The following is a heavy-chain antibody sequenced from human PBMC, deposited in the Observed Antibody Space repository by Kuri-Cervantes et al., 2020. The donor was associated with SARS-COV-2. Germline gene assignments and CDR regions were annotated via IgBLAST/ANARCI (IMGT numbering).Heavy chain of an antibody. J-gene: IGHJ4*02. V-gene: IGHV3-21*01. Sequence: GESLKISCAASGFSFSAYSMNWVRQTPGKGLQWVSSISSSGGHIYYADSMKGRFIISRDNARNSLYLQMHGLRAEDTAIYYCARDLGSGWPHFDYWGQGTLVTVSS. CDR2: ISSSGGHI. D-gene: IGHD6-25*01. CDR1: GFSFSAYS. CDR3: ARDLGSGWPHFDY.